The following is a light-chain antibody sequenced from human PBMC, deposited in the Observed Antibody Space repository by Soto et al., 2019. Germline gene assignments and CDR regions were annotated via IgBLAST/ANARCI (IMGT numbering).Light chain of an antibody. CDR1: SSDVGGYNL. CDR2: DVN. Sequence: QSALTQPASVSGSPGQSITISCTGTSSDVGGYNLVSWYQQYPDKAPKLMIFDVNTRPSGVSNRSSGSKSGNTASLTISGLQAEDEADYYCSSYKSSSTLPYVFGTGTKLTAL. J-gene: IGLJ1*01. V-gene: IGLV2-14*01. CDR3: SSYKSSSTLPYV.